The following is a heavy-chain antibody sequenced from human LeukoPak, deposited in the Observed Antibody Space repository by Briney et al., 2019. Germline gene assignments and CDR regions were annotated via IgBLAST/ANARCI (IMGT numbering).Heavy chain of an antibody. J-gene: IGHJ4*02. CDR1: GYTFTGYY. V-gene: IGHV1-2*04. CDR2: INPNRGGT. CDR3: AREGIAAAGISVDY. Sequence: ASVNVSCRSSGYTFTGYYMHCVREAPGQGLEGMGWINPNRGGTNYAQKFQGWVTITRETSISTAYMEMSRIRSDDTAVYSCAREGIAAAGISVDYWGQGNLVTVSS. D-gene: IGHD6-13*01.